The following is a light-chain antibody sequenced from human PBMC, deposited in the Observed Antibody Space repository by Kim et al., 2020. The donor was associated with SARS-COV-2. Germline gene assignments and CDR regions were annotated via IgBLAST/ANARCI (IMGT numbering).Light chain of an antibody. V-gene: IGKV3-11*01. CDR3: RQRGSWPPALT. CDR1: HNVDIS. CDR2: DAA. Sequence: EESAPLSCRASHNVDISLAWYQQTPGQAPRLLIYDAAVRAAGIPDRFSGSGSGTDFTLTIDSLAPEDFAIYYCRQRGSWPPALTFGGGTKGDIK. J-gene: IGKJ4*01.